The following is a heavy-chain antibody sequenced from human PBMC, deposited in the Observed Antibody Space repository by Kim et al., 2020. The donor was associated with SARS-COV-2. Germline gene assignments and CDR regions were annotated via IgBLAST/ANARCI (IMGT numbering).Heavy chain of an antibody. J-gene: IGHJ4*02. CDR3: AREWSGRSFDY. CDR2: T. Sequence: TNYNPSLKSRVTISVDKSKNQFSLKLSSVTAADTAVYYCAREWSGRSFDYWGQGTLVTVSS. D-gene: IGHD3-10*02. V-gene: IGHV4-4*02.